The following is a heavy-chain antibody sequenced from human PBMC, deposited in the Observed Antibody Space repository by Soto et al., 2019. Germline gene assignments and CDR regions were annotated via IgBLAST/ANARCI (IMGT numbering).Heavy chain of an antibody. V-gene: IGHV4-38-2*01. CDR3: VRALGRRLWGSDF. CDR2: IYRSGNT. Sequence: SETLSLTCAVSGFSISTAYYCGWVRQPPGKGLEWIGSIYRSGNTYSNPSLQSRFAISIDASKNQVSLNLNSVTAADTAAYYCVRALGRRLWGSDFWGPGTMVTVSS. D-gene: IGHD2-15*01. CDR1: GFSISTAYY. J-gene: IGHJ4*02.